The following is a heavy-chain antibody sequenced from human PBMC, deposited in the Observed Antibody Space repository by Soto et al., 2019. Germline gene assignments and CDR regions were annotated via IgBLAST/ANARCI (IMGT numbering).Heavy chain of an antibody. CDR2: INHSGST. CDR3: ARGKLRYFDWLRSDYGMDV. Sequence: SETLSLTCAVYGGSFSGYYWSWIRQPPGKGLEWIGEINHSGSTNYNPSLKSRVTISVDTSKSQLSLKLSSVTAADTAVYYCARGKLRYFDWLRSDYGMDVWGQGTTVTVSS. J-gene: IGHJ6*02. CDR1: GGSFSGYY. V-gene: IGHV4-34*01. D-gene: IGHD3-9*01.